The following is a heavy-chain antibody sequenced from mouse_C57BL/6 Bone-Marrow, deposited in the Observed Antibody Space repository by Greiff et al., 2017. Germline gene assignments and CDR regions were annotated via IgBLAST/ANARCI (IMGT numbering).Heavy chain of an antibody. Sequence: QVKLQQSGAELVRPGASVTLSCKASGYTFTDYEMHWVKQTPVHGLEWIGAIDPETGGTAYNQKFKGKAILTADKSSSTAYMELRSLTSEDSAVYYCTRGITTVVAFYYFDYWGQGTTLTVSS. CDR2: IDPETGGT. D-gene: IGHD1-1*01. V-gene: IGHV1-15*01. J-gene: IGHJ2*01. CDR3: TRGITTVVAFYYFDY. CDR1: GYTFTDYE.